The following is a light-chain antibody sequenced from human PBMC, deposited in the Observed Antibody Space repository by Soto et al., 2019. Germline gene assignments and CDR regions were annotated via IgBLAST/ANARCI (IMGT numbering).Light chain of an antibody. CDR1: QSVSSN. CDR3: HQYNNWPRT. CDR2: DAS. V-gene: IGKV3-15*01. Sequence: DIVMTQSPDSLAVSLGERATINCRSSQSVSSNLAWYQQKPGQAPRLLIYDASTRATGIPARFSGSGSGTEFTLTISSLQSEDFAVYYCHQYNNWPRTFGQGTKVEIK. J-gene: IGKJ1*01.